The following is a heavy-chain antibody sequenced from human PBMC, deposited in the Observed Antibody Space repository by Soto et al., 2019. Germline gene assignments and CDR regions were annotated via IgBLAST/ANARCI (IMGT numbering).Heavy chain of an antibody. Sequence: QITLRESGPPVLKSTETLTLTCTFSGVSLSTNGVGVGWIRQSPGKALEWLAIIYWDDDKRYSPSLQNRLTTTKDPSKPQVTLKSTYRDPVDPVTYFCAQRRRRTGSGSTGDFDYWGQETLVTVFS. CDR2: IYWDDDK. V-gene: IGHV2-5*02. CDR3: AQRRRRTGSGSTGDFDY. J-gene: IGHJ4*02. D-gene: IGHD6-19*01. CDR1: GVSLSTNGVG.